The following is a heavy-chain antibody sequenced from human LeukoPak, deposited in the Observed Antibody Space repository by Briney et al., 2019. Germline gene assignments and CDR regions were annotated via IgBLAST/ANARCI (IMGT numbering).Heavy chain of an antibody. CDR1: GLTLSNFW. Sequence: PGGSLSLSCVASGLTLSNFWMTWLRQAPGKGVEWVASINQDGSETYYLDAVKGRFTISRDNAKNSMYLQMNRLRAEDTAVYYCVGCSGGTCSDFDYWGRGTLVTVSS. CDR2: INQDGSET. V-gene: IGHV3-7*03. J-gene: IGHJ4*02. CDR3: VGCSGGTCSDFDY. D-gene: IGHD2-15*01.